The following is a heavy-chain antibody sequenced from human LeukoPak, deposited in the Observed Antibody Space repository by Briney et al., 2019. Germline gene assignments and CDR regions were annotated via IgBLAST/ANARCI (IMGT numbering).Heavy chain of an antibody. CDR3: TRDHYPGIARGGACNF. V-gene: IGHV3-48*01. CDR2: ISSNSNTI. J-gene: IGHJ3*01. D-gene: IGHD2/OR15-2a*01. Sequence: GGSLRLSCADSGFTFSRYSMNWARQAPGKGLEWVSYISSNSNTIYYADSVKGRFTISRDNSKNATYLEMNSMRVEDTAIYYCTRDHYPGIARGGACNFWGQGTMVTVSS. CDR1: GFTFSRYS.